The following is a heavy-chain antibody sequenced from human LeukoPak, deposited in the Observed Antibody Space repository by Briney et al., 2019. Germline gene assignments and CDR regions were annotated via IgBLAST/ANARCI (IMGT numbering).Heavy chain of an antibody. Sequence: PGGSLRLSCAASGFNFEDYTMHWVRQTPGKGLEWVSLTNWDGGSTYYADSVKGRFAISRDNNKNSLYLQMTSLRTEDTALYYCTKGSNTWPSLFDYWGQGTLVTVSS. CDR3: TKGSNTWPSLFDY. V-gene: IGHV3-43*01. CDR2: TNWDGGST. D-gene: IGHD2-2*02. CDR1: GFNFEDYT. J-gene: IGHJ4*02.